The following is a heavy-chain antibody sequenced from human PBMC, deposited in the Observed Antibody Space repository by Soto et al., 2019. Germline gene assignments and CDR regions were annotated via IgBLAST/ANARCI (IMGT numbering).Heavy chain of an antibody. D-gene: IGHD5-18*01. CDR2: ISYDGSNK. CDR1: GFTFSSYA. J-gene: IGHJ2*01. Sequence: PGGSLRLSCAASGFTFSSYAMHWVRQAPGKGLEWVAVISYDGSNKFYADSVKGRFTISRDNSKNTLSLQMNSLRAEDTAVYYCARDPLWGTAMVLWYFDLWGRGTLVTVSS. V-gene: IGHV3-30-3*01. CDR3: ARDPLWGTAMVLWYFDL.